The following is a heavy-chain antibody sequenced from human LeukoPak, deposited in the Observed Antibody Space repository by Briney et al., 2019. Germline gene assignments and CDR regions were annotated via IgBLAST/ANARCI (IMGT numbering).Heavy chain of an antibody. CDR2: FFTGGST. V-gene: IGHV4-4*07. CDR1: GGSIDSHY. Sequence: SETLSLTCTVSGGSIDSHYWSWNQQSAGKGLEWIGRFFTGGSTYYNPSLESRVTMSVDTSKNQFSLKLRSVTAADTAVYFCARGSGVAVGMDVWGQGTTVIVSS. D-gene: IGHD6-19*01. CDR3: ARGSGVAVGMDV. J-gene: IGHJ6*02.